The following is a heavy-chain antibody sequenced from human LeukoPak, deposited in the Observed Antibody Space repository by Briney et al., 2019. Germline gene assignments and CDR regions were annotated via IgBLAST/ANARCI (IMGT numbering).Heavy chain of an antibody. CDR2: ISPNGDST. J-gene: IGHJ4*02. Sequence: ASVKVSCKASGFTFTNYFMHWLRQAPGQGLEWMGIISPNGDSTDYAQKFQGRLTMARDTSTTTLYMELSGLRSEDTAIYCCARADDQDFDSWGQGTLVTVSS. CDR3: ARADDQDFDS. CDR1: GFTFTNYF. D-gene: IGHD3-3*01. V-gene: IGHV1-46*01.